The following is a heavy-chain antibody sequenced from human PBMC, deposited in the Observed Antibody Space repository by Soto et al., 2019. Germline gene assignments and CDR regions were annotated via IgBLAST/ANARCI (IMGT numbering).Heavy chain of an antibody. CDR1: GYTFTGYY. V-gene: IGHV1-2*02. CDR3: ARDFGEFYYARHNWFDP. Sequence: ASVKVSCKASGYTFTGYYMHWVRQAPGQGLEWMGWINPNSGGKNYAQKFQGRVTMTRDTSISTAYMELSRLRSDDTAVYYCARDFGEFYYARHNWFDPWGQGTLVTVSS. D-gene: IGHD3-22*01. CDR2: INPNSGGK. J-gene: IGHJ5*02.